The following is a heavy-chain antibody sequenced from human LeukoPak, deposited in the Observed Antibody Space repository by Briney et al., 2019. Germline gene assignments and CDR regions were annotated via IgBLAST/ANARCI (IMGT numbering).Heavy chain of an antibody. CDR3: ASSGARYCSSTSCYTAKVRNYYYYYGMDV. Sequence: GGSLRLSRAASGFTFSSYSMNWVRQAPGKGLEWVSSISSSSSYIYYADSVKGRFTISRDNAKNSLYLQMNSLRAEDTAVYYCASSGARYCSSTSCYTAKVRNYYYYYGMDVWGQGTTVTVSS. V-gene: IGHV3-21*01. CDR1: GFTFSSYS. CDR2: ISSSSSYI. D-gene: IGHD2-2*02. J-gene: IGHJ6*02.